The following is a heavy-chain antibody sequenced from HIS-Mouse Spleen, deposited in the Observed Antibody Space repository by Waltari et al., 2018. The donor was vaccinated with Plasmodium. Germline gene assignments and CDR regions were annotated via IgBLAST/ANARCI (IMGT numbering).Heavy chain of an antibody. V-gene: IGHV3-30-3*01. CDR1: GFTFSSYA. D-gene: IGHD3-10*01. J-gene: IGHJ4*02. Sequence: QVQLVESGGGVVQPGRSLRLSCAASGFTFSSYAMHWVRQAPGKGLEWVAVISYDGSNKYYADAVKGRFTSSRDNSKNTLYLQRNSLRAEDTAVYYCAREAGSGGLYYFDYWGQGTLVTVSS. CDR2: ISYDGSNK. CDR3: AREAGSGGLYYFDY.